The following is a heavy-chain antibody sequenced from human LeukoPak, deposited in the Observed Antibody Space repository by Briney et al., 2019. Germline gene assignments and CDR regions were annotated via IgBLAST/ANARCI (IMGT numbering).Heavy chain of an antibody. Sequence: PGGSLRLSCAASGFTFSSYNMNWVRQAPGKGLEWVSYISTSGDTIYYADSVKGRFTMSRDNAKNSLYLQMDSLRAEDTAVYYCARDAGYGYDRFDYWGQGTQVTVSS. CDR3: ARDAGYGYDRFDY. CDR1: GFTFSSYN. CDR2: ISTSGDTI. D-gene: IGHD5-18*01. J-gene: IGHJ4*02. V-gene: IGHV3-48*04.